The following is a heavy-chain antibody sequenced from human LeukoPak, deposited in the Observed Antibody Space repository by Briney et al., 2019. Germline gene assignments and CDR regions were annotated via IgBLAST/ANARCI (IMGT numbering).Heavy chain of an antibody. CDR3: ATFPTTVVTPDYFDY. V-gene: IGHV3-23*01. CDR2: ISGSGGST. J-gene: IGHJ4*02. CDR1: GFTFSSYA. D-gene: IGHD4-23*01. Sequence: GGSLRLSCAASGFTFSSYAMSWGRQAPGKGLEWVSAISGSGGSTYYADSVKGRFTISRDNSKNTLHLQMNSLRAEDTAVYYCATFPTTVVTPDYFDYWGQGTLVTVSS.